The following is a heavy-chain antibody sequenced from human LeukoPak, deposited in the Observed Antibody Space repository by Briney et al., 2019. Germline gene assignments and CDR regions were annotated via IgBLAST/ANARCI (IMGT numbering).Heavy chain of an antibody. J-gene: IGHJ6*03. V-gene: IGHV3-48*03. Sequence: GGSLRLSCAVSGFTFSSYEMNWVRQAPGKGLEWVSYISSSGSTIYYADSVKGRFTISRDNAKNSLYLQMNSLRAEDTAVYYCARAGAGSGKRYYYYYYYMDVWGKGTTVTVSS. D-gene: IGHD3-10*01. CDR2: ISSSGSTI. CDR3: ARAGAGSGKRYYYYYYYMDV. CDR1: GFTFSSYE.